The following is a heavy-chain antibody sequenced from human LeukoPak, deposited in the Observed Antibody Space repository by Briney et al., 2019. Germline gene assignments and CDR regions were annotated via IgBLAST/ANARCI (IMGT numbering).Heavy chain of an antibody. Sequence: PGGSLRLSCAASGFTFSSYAMSWVRQAPGKGLEWVSAISGSGGSTYYADSVKGRFTISRDNSKNTLYLQMNSLRAEDTAVYYCARGHCSSTSCPKQIFDYWGQGTLVTVSS. V-gene: IGHV3-23*01. CDR2: ISGSGGST. J-gene: IGHJ4*02. CDR1: GFTFSSYA. D-gene: IGHD2-2*01. CDR3: ARGHCSSTSCPKQIFDY.